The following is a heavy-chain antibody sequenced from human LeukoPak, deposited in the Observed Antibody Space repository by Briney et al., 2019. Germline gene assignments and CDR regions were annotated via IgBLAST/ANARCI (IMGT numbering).Heavy chain of an antibody. CDR1: GFTFSSYA. Sequence: PGGSLRLFCAASGFTFSSYAMHWVRQAPRKGLEYVSAISSNGGSTYYANSLKGRFTISRDNSKNTLYLQMGSLRAEDMAVYYCARVYSSSWYSAFDIWGQGTMVTVSS. CDR3: ARVYSSSWYSAFDI. J-gene: IGHJ3*02. CDR2: ISSNGGST. V-gene: IGHV3-64*01. D-gene: IGHD6-13*01.